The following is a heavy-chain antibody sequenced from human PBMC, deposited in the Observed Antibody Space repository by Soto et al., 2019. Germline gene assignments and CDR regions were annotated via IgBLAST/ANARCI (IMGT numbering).Heavy chain of an antibody. CDR1: GYTFTSYG. Sequence: ASVKVSCKASGYTFTSYGISWVRQAPGQGLEWMGWISAYNGNTNYAQKLQGRVTMTTDTSTSTAYMELRSLRSDDTAVYYCARSPFIRIQPWLDYYGMDVWGQGTTVTVSS. D-gene: IGHD5-18*01. V-gene: IGHV1-18*01. CDR3: ARSPFIRIQPWLDYYGMDV. J-gene: IGHJ6*02. CDR2: ISAYNGNT.